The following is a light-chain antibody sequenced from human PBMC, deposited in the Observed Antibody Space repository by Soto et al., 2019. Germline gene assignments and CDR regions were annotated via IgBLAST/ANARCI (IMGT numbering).Light chain of an antibody. V-gene: IGLV2-14*01. J-gene: IGLJ1*01. CDR3: SSYTSSSLYV. CDR2: DVS. CDR1: SSDIGGYNY. Sequence: QSALTQPASVSGSPGQSITISCTGTSSDIGGYNYVSWYQQHPGKAPKLMIYDVSNRPSGVSNRFSGSKSGNTASLTISGLQADDEADYYCSSYTSSSLYVFRTGTKLTVL.